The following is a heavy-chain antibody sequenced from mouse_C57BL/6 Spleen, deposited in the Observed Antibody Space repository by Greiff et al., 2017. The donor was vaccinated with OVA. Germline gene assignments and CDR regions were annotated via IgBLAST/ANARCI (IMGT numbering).Heavy chain of an antibody. CDR3: TSPTWDDGYYGGYFDV. Sequence: VQLQQSGAELVRPGASVTLSCKASGYTFTDYEMHWVKQTPVHGLEWIGAIDPETGGTAYNQKFKGKAILTADKSSSTAYMELRSLTSEDSAVYYCTSPTWDDGYYGGYFDVWGTGTTVTVSS. D-gene: IGHD2-3*01. CDR2: IDPETGGT. CDR1: GYTFTDYE. J-gene: IGHJ1*03. V-gene: IGHV1-15*01.